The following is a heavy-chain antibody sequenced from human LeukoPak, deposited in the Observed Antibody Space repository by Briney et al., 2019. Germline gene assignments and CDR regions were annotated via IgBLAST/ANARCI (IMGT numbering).Heavy chain of an antibody. CDR1: GYSFTSYW. Sequence: GESLKISCKGSGYSFTSYWIGWVRQMPGKGLEWMGIIYPGDSDTRYSPSFQGQVTISAGKSISTAYLQWSSLKASDTAMYYCALIAVAALGNFDYWGQGTLVTVSS. D-gene: IGHD6-19*01. CDR2: IYPGDSDT. J-gene: IGHJ4*02. V-gene: IGHV5-51*01. CDR3: ALIAVAALGNFDY.